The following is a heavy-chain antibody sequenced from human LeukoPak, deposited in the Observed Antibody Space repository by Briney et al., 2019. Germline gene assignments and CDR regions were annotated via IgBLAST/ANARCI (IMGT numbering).Heavy chain of an antibody. CDR3: ARGVSRYGDLFVDY. J-gene: IGHJ4*02. V-gene: IGHV4-34*01. CDR1: GGSFSGYY. CDR2: ITHGGSI. Sequence: SETLSLTCAVYGGSFSGYYWSWIRQPPGKGLEWIGEITHGGSINYNPSLKSRVTISVDTSKNQFSLNLSSVTAADTAVYYCARGVSRYGDLFVDYWGQGTLVTVPS. D-gene: IGHD4-17*01.